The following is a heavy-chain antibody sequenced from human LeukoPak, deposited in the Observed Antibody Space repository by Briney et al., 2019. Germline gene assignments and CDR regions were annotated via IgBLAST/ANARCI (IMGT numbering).Heavy chain of an antibody. J-gene: IGHJ5*02. D-gene: IGHD3-3*01. CDR2: IYTSGST. V-gene: IGHV4-61*02. Sequence: SETLSLTYTVSGGSISSGSYYWSWSRQPAGKGLGWSGRIYTSGSTNYNPSLKSRVTISVDTSKNQFSLKLSSLTAADTAVYYCARGFKHTIGIYDFRSGTSWFDPWGQGTLVTVSS. CDR1: GGSISSGSYY. CDR3: ARGFKHTIGIYDFRSGTSWFDP.